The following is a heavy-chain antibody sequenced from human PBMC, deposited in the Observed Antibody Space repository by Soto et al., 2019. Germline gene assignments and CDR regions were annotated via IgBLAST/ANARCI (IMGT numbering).Heavy chain of an antibody. J-gene: IGHJ4*02. CDR3: ARGRYGDY. CDR2: ISAHNGNT. Sequence: QVHLVQSGAEVKKPGASVKVSGKASGYTFTSYGITWVRQAPGQGLEWMGWISAHNGNTDYAQKLQGRVIVTRDPSTSNAYMELRSLRSDDTAVYYCARGRYGDYWGQGALVTVSS. V-gene: IGHV1-18*01. CDR1: GYTFTSYG. D-gene: IGHD1-1*01.